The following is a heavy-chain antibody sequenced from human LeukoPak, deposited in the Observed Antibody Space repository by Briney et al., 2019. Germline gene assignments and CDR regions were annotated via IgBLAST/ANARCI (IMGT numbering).Heavy chain of an antibody. J-gene: IGHJ3*02. Sequence: GGSLRLSCAASGFTFSNAWMSWVRQAPGKGLEWVGHIKSKTDGGTTDYAAPVKGRFTISRDDSKNTLYLQMNSLKTEDTAVYYCTTDQNQWLQLFEAAAFDIWGQGTMVTVSS. D-gene: IGHD5-24*01. CDR1: GFTFSNAW. V-gene: IGHV3-15*01. CDR3: TTDQNQWLQLFEAAAFDI. CDR2: IKSKTDGGTT.